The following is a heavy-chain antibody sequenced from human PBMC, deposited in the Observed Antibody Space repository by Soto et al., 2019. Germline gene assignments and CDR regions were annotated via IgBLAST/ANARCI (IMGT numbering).Heavy chain of an antibody. D-gene: IGHD3-22*01. CDR3: ARDIDRGYYYYYYMDV. V-gene: IGHV3-7*01. CDR1: GFTFSSYW. CDR2: IKQDGSEK. J-gene: IGHJ6*03. Sequence: EVQLVESGGGLVQPGGSLRLSCAASGFTFSSYWMSWVRQAPGKGLEWVANIKQDGSEKYYVDSVKGRFTISRDNAKNSLYLQMNSLRAEGTAVYYCARDIDRGYYYYYYMDVWGKGTTVTVSS.